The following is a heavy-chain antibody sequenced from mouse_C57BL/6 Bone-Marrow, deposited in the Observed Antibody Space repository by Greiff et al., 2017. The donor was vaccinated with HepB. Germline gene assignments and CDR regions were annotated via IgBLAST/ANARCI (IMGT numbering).Heavy chain of an antibody. CDR2: INPSTGGT. CDR1: GYSFTGYY. Sequence: EVQLQQSGPELVKPGASVKISCKASGYSFTGYYMNWVKQSPEKSLEWIGEINPSTGGTTYNQKFKAKATLTVDKSSSTAYMQLKSLTSEDSAVYYCARYNYGNYAMDYWGQGTSVTVSS. J-gene: IGHJ4*01. CDR3: ARYNYGNYAMDY. D-gene: IGHD1-1*01. V-gene: IGHV1-42*01.